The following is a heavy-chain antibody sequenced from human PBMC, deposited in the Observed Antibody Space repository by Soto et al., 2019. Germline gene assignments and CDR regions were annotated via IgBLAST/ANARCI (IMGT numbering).Heavy chain of an antibody. CDR1: GGSVSGDSYQ. CDR3: ARHEGYYYGSGSPNYGMDV. V-gene: IGHV4-39*01. D-gene: IGHD3-10*01. Sequence: PSETLALTRTVSGGSVSGDSYQWSWIRQPPGKGLEWIGYIYYSGSTYYNPSLKSRVTISVDTSKNQFSLKLSSVTAADTAVYYCARHEGYYYGSGSPNYGMDVWGQGTTVTVSS. J-gene: IGHJ6*02. CDR2: IYYSGST.